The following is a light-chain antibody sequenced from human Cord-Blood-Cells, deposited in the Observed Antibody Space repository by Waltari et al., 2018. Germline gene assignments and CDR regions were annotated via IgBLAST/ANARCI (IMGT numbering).Light chain of an antibody. CDR1: QSISSW. Sequence: DIQMPQPPPTLSASVGAKVTITCRASQSISSWLAWYQQKPGKAPKLLIYKASSLESGVPSRFSGSGSGTEFTLTISSLQPDDFATYYCQQYNSYSSFGQGTKLEIK. CDR3: QQYNSYSS. CDR2: KAS. J-gene: IGKJ2*03. V-gene: IGKV1-5*03.